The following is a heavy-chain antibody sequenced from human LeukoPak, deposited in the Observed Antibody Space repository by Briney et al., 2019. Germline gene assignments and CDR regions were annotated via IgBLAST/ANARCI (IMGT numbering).Heavy chain of an antibody. CDR1: GGSISSGGYS. CDR2: IYHSGST. Sequence: SGTLSLTCAVSGGSISSGGYSWSWIRQPPGKGLEWIGYIYHSGSTYYNPSLKSRVTISVDRSKNQFSLKLSSVTAADTAVYYCARGGDILTGQGFDPWGQGTLVTVSS. CDR3: ARGGDILTGQGFDP. J-gene: IGHJ5*02. D-gene: IGHD3-9*01. V-gene: IGHV4-30-2*01.